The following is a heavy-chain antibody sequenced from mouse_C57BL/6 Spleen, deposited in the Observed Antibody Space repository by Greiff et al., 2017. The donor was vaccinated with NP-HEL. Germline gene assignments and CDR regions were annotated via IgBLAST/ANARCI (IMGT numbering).Heavy chain of an antibody. CDR1: GYTFTSYW. CDR3: ARSPYYSNSFAD. D-gene: IGHD2-5*01. Sequence: QVQLKQPGAELVMPGASVKLSCKASGYTFTSYWMHWVKQRPGQGLEWIGEIDPSDSYTNYNQKFKGKSTLTVDKSSSTAYMQLSSLTSEDSAVYYCARSPYYSNSFADWGQGTLVTVSA. V-gene: IGHV1-69*01. CDR2: IDPSDSYT. J-gene: IGHJ3*01.